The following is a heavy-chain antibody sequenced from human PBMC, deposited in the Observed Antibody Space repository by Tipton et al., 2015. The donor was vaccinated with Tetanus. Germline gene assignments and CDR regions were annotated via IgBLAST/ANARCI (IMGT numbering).Heavy chain of an antibody. CDR2: ISSSSSTI. CDR1: GFTFSSYS. D-gene: IGHD3-16*01. CDR3: AKAPLRRTLPFSGFDY. J-gene: IGHJ4*02. V-gene: IGHV3-48*01. Sequence: SLRLSCAASGFTFSSYSMNWVRQAPGKGLEWVSYISSSSSTIYYADSVKGRFTISRDNAKNSLYLQMNSLRAEDTAVYYCAKAPLRRTLPFSGFDYWGQGTLVTVSS.